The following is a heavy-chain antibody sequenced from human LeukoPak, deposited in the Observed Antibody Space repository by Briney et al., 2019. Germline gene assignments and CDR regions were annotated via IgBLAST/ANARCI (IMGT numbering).Heavy chain of an antibody. V-gene: IGHV4-59*01. CDR3: ARGLGYFDY. J-gene: IGHJ4*02. D-gene: IGHD3-22*01. CDR2: IYYSGST. Sequence: SETLSLTCTVSGCSISSYYWSWIRQPPGKGLEWIGYIYYSGSTNYNPSLKSRVTISVDTSKNQFSLKLSSVTAADTAVYYCARGLGYFDYWGQGTLVTVSS. CDR1: GCSISSYY.